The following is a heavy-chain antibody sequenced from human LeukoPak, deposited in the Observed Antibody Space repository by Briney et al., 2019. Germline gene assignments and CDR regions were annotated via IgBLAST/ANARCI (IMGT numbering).Heavy chain of an antibody. V-gene: IGHV3-49*03. CDR3: TRDPTYYDYVWGVIFDY. Sequence: PGRSLRLSCTASGFTFGDYAISWFRQAPGKGLEWVGFIRSKAYGGTTEYAASVKGRFTISRDDSKSIAYLQMNSLKTEDTAVYYCTRDPTYYDYVWGVIFDYWGQGTLVTVSS. CDR1: GFTFGDYA. J-gene: IGHJ4*02. CDR2: IRSKAYGGTT. D-gene: IGHD3-16*01.